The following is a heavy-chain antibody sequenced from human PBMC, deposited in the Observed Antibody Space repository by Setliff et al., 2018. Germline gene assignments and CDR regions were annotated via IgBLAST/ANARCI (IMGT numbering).Heavy chain of an antibody. D-gene: IGHD3-3*01. CDR1: GATFSSYA. Sequence: SVKVSCKASGATFSSYAISWVRQAPGQGLEWMGGIIPIFGTANYAQKFQGRVTITADKSTSTAYMELSSLRSEDTAVYYCARELPRTIFGVVIDYWGQGTLVTVSS. J-gene: IGHJ4*02. V-gene: IGHV1-69*06. CDR2: IIPIFGTA. CDR3: ARELPRTIFGVVIDY.